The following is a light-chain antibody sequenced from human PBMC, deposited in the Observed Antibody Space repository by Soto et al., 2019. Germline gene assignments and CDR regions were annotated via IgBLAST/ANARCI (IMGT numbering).Light chain of an antibody. V-gene: IGKV3-11*01. CDR2: DTS. CDR1: QSVSSY. J-gene: IGKJ5*01. Sequence: VVLTQSPAPLSLSPGERATLSCRASQSVSSYLAWYQQKPGQAPRLLIYDTSNRATGIPARFSGSGSGTDFTLTISSLEPEDLAVYYCQQRSNWPGTFGQGTRLEIK. CDR3: QQRSNWPGT.